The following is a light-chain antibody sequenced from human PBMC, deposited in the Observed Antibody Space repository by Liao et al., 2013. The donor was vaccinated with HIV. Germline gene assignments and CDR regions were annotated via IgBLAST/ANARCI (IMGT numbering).Light chain of an antibody. CDR2: QDT. CDR1: KLGDKY. Sequence: SSELTQPPSVSVSPGQTATITCSGDKLGDKYVSWIQQRPGQSPALVVYQDTKRPSGIPERFSGSYSGNTATVTISGTQVMDEADYYCQAWDSSAVVFGGGTKLTVL. J-gene: IGLJ2*01. CDR3: QAWDSSAVV. V-gene: IGLV3-1*01.